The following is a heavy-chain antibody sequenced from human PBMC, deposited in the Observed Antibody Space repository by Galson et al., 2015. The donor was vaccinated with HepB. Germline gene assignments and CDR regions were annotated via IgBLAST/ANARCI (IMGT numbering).Heavy chain of an antibody. V-gene: IGHV1-46*01. CDR1: GYTFTSYY. Sequence: SVKVSCKASGYTFTSYYMHWVRQAPGQGLEWMGIINPSGGSTSYAQKFQGRVTMTRDTSTSTVYMELSSLRSEDTAVYYCASFYFDSSGIDAFDIWGQGTLFTVSS. J-gene: IGHJ3*02. CDR3: ASFYFDSSGIDAFDI. CDR2: INPSGGST. D-gene: IGHD3-22*01.